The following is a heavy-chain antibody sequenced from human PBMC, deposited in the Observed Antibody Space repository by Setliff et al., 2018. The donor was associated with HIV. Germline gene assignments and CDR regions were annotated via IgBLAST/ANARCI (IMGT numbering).Heavy chain of an antibody. D-gene: IGHD2-2*01. CDR3: ARVVGLGGCSSTSCHYYYYYGMDV. V-gene: IGHV4-34*01. CDR2: INHSGST. J-gene: IGHJ6*02. CDR1: GRSFNGYS. Sequence: SETLSLTCAVYGRSFNGYSWTWIRQPPGKGLEWIGEINHSGSTNYNTSLKSQVTISVDTSKNQFSLKLSSVTAADTAVYYCARVVGLGGCSSTSCHYYYYYGMDVWGQGTTVTVSS.